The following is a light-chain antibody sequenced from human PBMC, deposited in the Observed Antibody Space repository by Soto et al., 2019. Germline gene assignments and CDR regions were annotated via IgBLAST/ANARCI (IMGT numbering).Light chain of an antibody. V-gene: IGLV2-14*01. CDR2: DVS. Sequence: QSVLTQPASVSGSPGQSITISCTGTSSDIGGYDYVSWYQQYPGKAPKLMIYDVSNRPSGVSDRFSGSKSANTASLTISGLQAEDEADYYCNSYTTSSSLYGFGTGTKVTV. J-gene: IGLJ1*01. CDR1: SSDIGGYDY. CDR3: NSYTTSSSLYG.